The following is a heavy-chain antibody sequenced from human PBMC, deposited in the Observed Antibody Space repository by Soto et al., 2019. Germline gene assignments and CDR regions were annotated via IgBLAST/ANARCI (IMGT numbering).Heavy chain of an antibody. D-gene: IGHD3-10*01. V-gene: IGHV3-30*14. CDR1: GFTFSSYA. CDR2: ISYDGSNK. J-gene: IGHJ4*02. CDR3: ARPDYCSGSYPDY. Sequence: QVQLAESGGGVVQPGRSLRLSCAASGFTFSSYAMQWVRQAPGKGLEWVAVISYDGSNKYYADSVKGRFTISRDNSKNSLYLQMNSLRAEDTAVYYCARPDYCSGSYPDYWGQGTLVTVSS.